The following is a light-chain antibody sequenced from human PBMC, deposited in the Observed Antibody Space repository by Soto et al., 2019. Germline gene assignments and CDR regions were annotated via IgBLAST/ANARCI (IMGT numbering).Light chain of an antibody. Sequence: EIVLTQSPGTLSLSPGERATLSCRASQSVSSSHLAWYQQKPGQAPRLLIYGASSRATGIPDRFSGSGSGTDFTLTISRLEPEDFAVYYCQQYSSTPRTFGQGTKVEIK. V-gene: IGKV3-20*01. CDR3: QQYSSTPRT. CDR1: QSVSSSH. CDR2: GAS. J-gene: IGKJ1*01.